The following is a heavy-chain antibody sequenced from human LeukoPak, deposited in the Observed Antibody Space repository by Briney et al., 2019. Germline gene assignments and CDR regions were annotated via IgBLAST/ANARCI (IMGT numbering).Heavy chain of an antibody. CDR1: GGSFSGYY. Sequence: SETLSLTCAVYGGSFSGYYWSWIRQPPGKGLEWIGEINHSGSTNYNPSLKSRVTISVDTSKNQFSLKLSSVTAADTAAYYCASLRSDIVVVPAASFNWGQGTLVTVSS. CDR3: ASLRSDIVVVPAASFN. D-gene: IGHD2-2*01. V-gene: IGHV4-34*01. CDR2: INHSGST. J-gene: IGHJ4*02.